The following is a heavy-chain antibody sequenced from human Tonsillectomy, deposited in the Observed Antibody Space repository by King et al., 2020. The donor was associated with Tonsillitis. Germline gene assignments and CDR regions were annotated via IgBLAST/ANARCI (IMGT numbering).Heavy chain of an antibody. D-gene: IGHD3-3*01. V-gene: IGHV3-48*01. J-gene: IGHJ3*02. Sequence: VQLVESGGGLVQPGGSLRLSCAASGFTFSSYSMNWVRQAPGKGLEWVSYISSSSSTIYYADSVKGRFTISRDNAKNSLYLQMNSLRAEDTAVYYCARHLSDYEFWSGPIWGQGTMVTVSS. CDR1: GFTFSSYS. CDR2: ISSSSSTI. CDR3: ARHLSDYEFWSGPI.